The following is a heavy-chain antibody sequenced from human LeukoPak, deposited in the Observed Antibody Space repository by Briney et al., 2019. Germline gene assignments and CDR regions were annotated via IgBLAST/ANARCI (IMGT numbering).Heavy chain of an antibody. CDR2: ISYDGSNK. V-gene: IGHV3-30-3*01. CDR1: GFTFSSYA. D-gene: IGHD3-9*01. Sequence: PGGSLRLSCAASGFTFSSYAMHWVRQAPGKGLEWVAVISYDGSNKYYADSVKGRFTISRDNSKNTLYLQMNSLRAEDTAVYYCARVLRLRYFDWSPPDYWGQGTLVTVSS. J-gene: IGHJ4*02. CDR3: ARVLRLRYFDWSPPDY.